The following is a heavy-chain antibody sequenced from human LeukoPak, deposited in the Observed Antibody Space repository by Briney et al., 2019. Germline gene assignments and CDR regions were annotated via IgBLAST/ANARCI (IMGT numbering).Heavy chain of an antibody. CDR1: GFTFSTYG. V-gene: IGHV3-30*02. CDR2: IWSDGSNK. CDR3: AKSLGATRGYFEH. J-gene: IGHJ4*02. D-gene: IGHD1-26*01. Sequence: GGSLRLSCAASGFTFSTYGMHGVRQAPGKGLEWVAFIWSDGSNKYYADSVKGRYTISRDNSKNTLYLQMNSLRPEDTAVYYCAKSLGATRGYFEHWGQGTLVTVSS.